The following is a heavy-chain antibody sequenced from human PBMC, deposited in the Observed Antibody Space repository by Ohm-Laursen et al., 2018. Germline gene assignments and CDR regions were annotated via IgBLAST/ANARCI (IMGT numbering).Heavy chain of an antibody. CDR2: ISSSGSTI. J-gene: IGHJ4*02. CDR1: GFTFSDYY. D-gene: IGHD1-20*01. Sequence: SLRLSCSASGFTFSDYYMSWIRQAPGKGLEWVSHISSSGSTIYYADSVKGRFTISRDNAKNSLYLQMNSLRAEDTAVYYCARNNNWNYFDYWGQGTLVTVSS. CDR3: ARNNNWNYFDY. V-gene: IGHV3-11*04.